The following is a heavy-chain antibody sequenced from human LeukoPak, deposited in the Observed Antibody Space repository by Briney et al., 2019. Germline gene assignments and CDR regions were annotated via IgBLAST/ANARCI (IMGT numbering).Heavy chain of an antibody. V-gene: IGHV4-4*07. Sequence: PSETLSLTCTVSGGSISSYYWSWIRQPAGKGLEWIGRIYTSGSTNYNPSLKSRVTMSVDTSKNQFSLKLSSVTAADTAVYYCARVDYYDSSGSDAFDIWGQGTMVTVSS. CDR3: ARVDYYDSSGSDAFDI. J-gene: IGHJ3*02. CDR2: IYTSGST. CDR1: GGSISSYY. D-gene: IGHD3-22*01.